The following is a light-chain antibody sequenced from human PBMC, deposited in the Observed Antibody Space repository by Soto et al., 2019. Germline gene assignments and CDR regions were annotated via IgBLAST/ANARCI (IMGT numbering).Light chain of an antibody. CDR3: QQYAGSPLA. V-gene: IGKV3-20*01. J-gene: IGKJ4*01. CDR1: QSVSSTY. Sequence: EMVLTQSPGTLSLSPGERATLSCRASQSVSSTYLAWYQQRPGQAPRLLIYGASSRATGIPDRFSGSGSGTDFPLTISRLEPEDCAVYYCQQYAGSPLAFGGGTKVEIK. CDR2: GAS.